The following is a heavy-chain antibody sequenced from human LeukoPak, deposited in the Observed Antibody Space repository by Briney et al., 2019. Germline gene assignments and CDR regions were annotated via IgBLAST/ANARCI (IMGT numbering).Heavy chain of an antibody. CDR1: GFTFDDYA. J-gene: IGHJ4*02. V-gene: IGHV3-9*01. Sequence: PGRSLRLSCAASGFTFDDYAIHWVRQAPGKGLEWVSGISWNSGSIGYADSVKGRFTISRDNAKNSLYLQMNSLRAEDTALYYCAKEAPLDYDSSGYYFGYWGQGTLVTVSS. CDR2: ISWNSGSI. CDR3: AKEAPLDYDSSGYYFGY. D-gene: IGHD3-22*01.